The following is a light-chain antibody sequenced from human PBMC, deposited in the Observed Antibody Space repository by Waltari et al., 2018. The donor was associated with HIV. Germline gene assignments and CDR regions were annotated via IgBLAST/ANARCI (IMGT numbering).Light chain of an antibody. Sequence: QSVLTQPPSVSAAPGQKVTVSCSGSSSNIGNNFVSWYQQLPGTAPRLLIYDNNKRPSGIPDRFSGSKSGTSATLDITGLQTGDEADYYCGTWDSSLSAYVFGTETKVTVL. V-gene: IGLV1-51*01. CDR2: DNN. J-gene: IGLJ1*01. CDR1: SSNIGNNF. CDR3: GTWDSSLSAYV.